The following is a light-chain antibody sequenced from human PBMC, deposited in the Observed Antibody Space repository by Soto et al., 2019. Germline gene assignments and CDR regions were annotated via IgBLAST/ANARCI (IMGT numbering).Light chain of an antibody. J-gene: IGKJ1*01. CDR3: QQYGGPVPWA. CDR2: GAS. V-gene: IGKV3-20*01. CDR1: QTVSRNY. Sequence: EVVLTQSPGTLSFSAGERATVSSRASQTVSRNYLAWYQKNPGQAPRLLIYGASTRAAGIPDRFSGSGSGTDFTLTITRLEPEDFAVYYCQQYGGPVPWAFGQGTKVDIK.